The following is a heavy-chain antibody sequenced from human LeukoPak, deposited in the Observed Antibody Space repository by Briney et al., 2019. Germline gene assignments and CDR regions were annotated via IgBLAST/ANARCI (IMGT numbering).Heavy chain of an antibody. V-gene: IGHV4-34*01. CDR1: GGSFSGYY. Sequence: SETLSLTCAVYGGSFSGYYWSWIRQPPGKGLEWIGEINHSGSTNYNPSLKSRVTISVDTSKNQFSLTLSSVTAADTAVYYCARGWNSGYDQTFDYWGQGTLVTVSS. CDR3: ARGWNSGYDQTFDY. D-gene: IGHD5-12*01. J-gene: IGHJ4*02. CDR2: INHSGST.